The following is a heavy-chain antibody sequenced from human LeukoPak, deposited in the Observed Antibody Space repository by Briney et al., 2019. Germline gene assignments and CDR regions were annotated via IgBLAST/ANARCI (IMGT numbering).Heavy chain of an antibody. CDR3: ARTRKYYDSSGYYYYYFDC. J-gene: IGHJ4*02. Sequence: SETLSLTCAVYGGSFSGYYWSWIRQPPGKGLEWIGEINHSGSTNYNPSLKSRVTISVDTSKNQFSLKLSSVTAADTAVYYCARTRKYYDSSGYYYYYFDCWGQGTLVTVSS. CDR1: GGSFSGYY. V-gene: IGHV4-34*01. D-gene: IGHD3-22*01. CDR2: INHSGST.